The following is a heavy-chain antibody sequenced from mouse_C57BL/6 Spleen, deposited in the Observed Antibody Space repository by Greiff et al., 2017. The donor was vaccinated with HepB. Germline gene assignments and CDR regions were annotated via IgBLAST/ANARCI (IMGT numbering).Heavy chain of an antibody. CDR2: INPNNGGT. CDR1: GYTFTDYY. Sequence: EVQLQQSGPELVKPGASVKISCKASGYTFTDYYMNWVKQSPGKSLEWIGDINPNNGGTSYNQKFKGKATLTVDKSSSTAYMELRSLTSEDSAVYYGAKEGNWDERWYFDVWGTGTTVTVSS. CDR3: AKEGNWDERWYFDV. V-gene: IGHV1-26*01. J-gene: IGHJ1*03. D-gene: IGHD4-1*01.